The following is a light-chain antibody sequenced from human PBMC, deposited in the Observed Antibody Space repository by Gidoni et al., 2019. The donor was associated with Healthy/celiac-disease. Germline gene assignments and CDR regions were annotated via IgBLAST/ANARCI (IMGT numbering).Light chain of an antibody. CDR3: QQSYSTLYT. CDR2: AAS. J-gene: IGKJ2*01. V-gene: IGKV1-39*01. CDR1: QSISSY. Sequence: DIQMTQSPSSLSASVGDRVTITCRARQSISSYLNWYQQKPGKAPKLLIYAASSLQSGVPSRFSGSGSGTDFTLTISSLQPEDFATYYCQQSYSTLYTFGQXTKLEIK.